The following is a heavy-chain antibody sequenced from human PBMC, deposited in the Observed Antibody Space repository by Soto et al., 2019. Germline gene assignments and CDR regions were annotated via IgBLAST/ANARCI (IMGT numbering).Heavy chain of an antibody. CDR3: ARARAYYDSSGLDRAFDI. Sequence: SVKVSCKASGGTFSSYTISWVRQAPGQGLEWMGRIIPILGIANYAQKFQGRVTITADESTSTAYMELSSLRSEDTAVYYCARARAYYDSSGLDRAFDIWGQGTMVTVSS. J-gene: IGHJ3*02. D-gene: IGHD3-22*01. CDR1: GGTFSSYT. CDR2: IIPILGIA. V-gene: IGHV1-69*02.